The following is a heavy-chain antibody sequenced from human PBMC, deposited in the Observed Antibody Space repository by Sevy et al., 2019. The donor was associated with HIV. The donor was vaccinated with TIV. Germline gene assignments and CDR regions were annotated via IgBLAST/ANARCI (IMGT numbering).Heavy chain of an antibody. CDR2: IYTSQST. Sequence: SQTLSLTCTVSGGSISSYYWSWIRQPAGKGLEWIGRIYTSQSTNYNPSLKSRVTMSVDTSKNQFSLKLSSVTAADTAVYYCARDGSSIAARGVWGDYYYCYGMDVWGQGTTVTVSS. V-gene: IGHV4-4*07. D-gene: IGHD6-6*01. CDR1: GGSISSYY. J-gene: IGHJ6*02. CDR3: ARDGSSIAARGVWGDYYYCYGMDV.